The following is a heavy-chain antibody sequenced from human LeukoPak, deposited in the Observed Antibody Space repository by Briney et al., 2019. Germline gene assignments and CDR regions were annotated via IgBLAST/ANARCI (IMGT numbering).Heavy chain of an antibody. CDR2: IYYSGST. D-gene: IGHD6-13*01. CDR1: GGPISSGGYY. J-gene: IGHJ5*02. Sequence: PSETLSLTCTVSGGPISSGGYYWSWIRQHPGTGLEWIGYIYYSGSTYYNPSLKSRVTISVDTSKNQFSLKLSSVTAADTAVYYCAREIAAAGTVVPVGWFDPWGQGTLVTVSS. V-gene: IGHV4-31*03. CDR3: AREIAAAGTVVPVGWFDP.